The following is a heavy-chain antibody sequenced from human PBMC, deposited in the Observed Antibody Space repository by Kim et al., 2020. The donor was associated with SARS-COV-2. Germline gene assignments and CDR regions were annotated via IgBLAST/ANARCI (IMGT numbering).Heavy chain of an antibody. D-gene: IGHD6-13*01. J-gene: IGHJ4*02. Sequence: GGSLRLSCAASGFTFSSYSMNWVRQAPGKGLEWVSSISSSSSYIYYADSVKGRFTISRDNAKNSLYLQMNSLRAEDTAVYYCARPRYSSSCYYDYWGQGTLVTVSS. CDR1: GFTFSSYS. CDR2: ISSSSSYI. V-gene: IGHV3-21*01. CDR3: ARPRYSSSCYYDY.